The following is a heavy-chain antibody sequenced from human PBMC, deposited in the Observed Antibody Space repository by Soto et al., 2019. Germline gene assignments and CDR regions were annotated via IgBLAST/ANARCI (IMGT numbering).Heavy chain of an antibody. V-gene: IGHV1-3*05. D-gene: IGHD2-15*01. J-gene: IGHJ4*02. CDR1: GYTFTSYA. CDR2: INAGNGNT. CDR3: ARGTVVTHFDY. Sequence: QVKLVQSGAEEKKPGASVKVSCKAAGYTFTSYAMHWVRQAPRQRLEWMGWINAGNGNTKYSQKFQGRVTITRDTSASTAYMELSRLRSEDTAVYYCARGTVVTHFDYWGQGTLVTVSS.